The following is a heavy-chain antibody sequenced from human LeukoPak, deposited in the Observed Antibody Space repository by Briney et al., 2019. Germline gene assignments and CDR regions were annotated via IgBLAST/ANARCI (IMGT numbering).Heavy chain of an antibody. CDR1: GGSISSYY. J-gene: IGHJ4*02. D-gene: IGHD6-13*01. CDR2: ISYSGST. Sequence: PSETLSLTCTVSGGSISSYYWSWFRQPPGKGLEWIGYISYSGSTNYNPSLKSRVTISVDTSKNQFSLKLSSVTAADTAIYYCARLYSSSLGRVFDYWGQGTLVTVSS. V-gene: IGHV4-59*01. CDR3: ARLYSSSLGRVFDY.